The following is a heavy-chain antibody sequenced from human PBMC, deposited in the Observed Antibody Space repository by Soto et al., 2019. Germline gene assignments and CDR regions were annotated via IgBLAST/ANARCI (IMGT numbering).Heavy chain of an antibody. CDR2: INPSGGST. V-gene: IGHV1-46*01. D-gene: IGHD3-22*01. CDR3: ARDHLPDYYDSSGPSFYWYFDL. Sequence: ASVKVSSKASGYTFTSYYMHWVRQAPGQGLEWMGIINPSGGSTSYAQKFQGRVTMTRDTSTSTVYMELSSLRSEDTAVYYCARDHLPDYYDSSGPSFYWYFDLWGRGTLVTVSS. J-gene: IGHJ2*01. CDR1: GYTFTSYY.